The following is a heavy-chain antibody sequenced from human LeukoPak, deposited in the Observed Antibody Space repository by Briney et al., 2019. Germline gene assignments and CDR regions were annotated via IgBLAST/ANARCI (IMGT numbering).Heavy chain of an antibody. D-gene: IGHD2-15*01. CDR2: IYYSGST. Sequence: SETLSLTCTVSGGSISSYYWCWIRQPPGQGLEWIGYIYYSGSTYYNPSLKSRVTISVDTSKNQFSLKLSPVTAADTAVYYCAREYVGVVDYWGQGTLVTVSS. V-gene: IGHV4-30-4*01. J-gene: IGHJ4*02. CDR1: GGSISSYY. CDR3: AREYVGVVDY.